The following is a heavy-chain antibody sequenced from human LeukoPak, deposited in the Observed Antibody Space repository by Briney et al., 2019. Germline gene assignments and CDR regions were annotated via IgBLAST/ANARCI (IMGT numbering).Heavy chain of an antibody. CDR3: ARVRYSGSYYSAFDI. CDR1: GFTLSSYS. J-gene: IGHJ3*02. CDR2: ISSSSSYI. Sequence: PGGALRLSWAACGFTLSSYSMNWVRQAPGKGLGWVSSISSSSSYIYYADSVKGRFTISRDNAKNSLYLQMNSLRAEDTAVYYCARVRYSGSYYSAFDIWGQGTMVTVSS. D-gene: IGHD1-26*01. V-gene: IGHV3-21*01.